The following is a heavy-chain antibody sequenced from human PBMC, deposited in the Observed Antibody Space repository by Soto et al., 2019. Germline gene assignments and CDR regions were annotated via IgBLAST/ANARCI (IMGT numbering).Heavy chain of an antibody. CDR2: ISNDGSNT. CDR3: ARVPDCSSSGCYSYFDI. Sequence: EVQLVESGGGLVQPGGSLRLSCAASGFTLSDYYIHWARQAPGKGLVWVSRISNDGSNTDYADSVKGRFTISRDNAKNTMHLQMNSLRAEDTAVYYCARVPDCSSSGCYSYFDIWGQGTLVTVSS. J-gene: IGHJ4*02. CDR1: GFTLSDYY. D-gene: IGHD2-2*01. V-gene: IGHV3-74*01.